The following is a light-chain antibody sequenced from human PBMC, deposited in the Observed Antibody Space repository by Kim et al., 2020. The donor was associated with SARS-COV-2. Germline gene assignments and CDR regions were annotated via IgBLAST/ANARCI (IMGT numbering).Light chain of an antibody. CDR1: VLAKKE. J-gene: IGLJ2*01. V-gene: IGLV3-27*01. CDR2: KDS. CDR3: YSAAGNNVV. Sequence: SVSPGQTARTTCCGDVLAKKECRWYQQKPGQAPVLEIYKDSERRSGVPEPFSGSRSGTIATLTIIGAQVEDEADYYCYSAAGNNVVFGGGTKRTVL.